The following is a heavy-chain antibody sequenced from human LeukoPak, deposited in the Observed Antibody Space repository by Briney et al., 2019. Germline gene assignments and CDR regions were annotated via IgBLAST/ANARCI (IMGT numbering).Heavy chain of an antibody. CDR2: ISGSSAHT. Sequence: GGSLRLSCTVSGFTFSSHSMNWVRQAPGKGLEWVSSISGSSAHTYSIDSVKGRFTISRDNSKNSLYLQMNSLRADDTAVYYCTRDPSGDFPYFDHWGQGVLVTVSS. V-gene: IGHV3-21*01. CDR1: GFTFSSHS. D-gene: IGHD4-17*01. J-gene: IGHJ4*02. CDR3: TRDPSGDFPYFDH.